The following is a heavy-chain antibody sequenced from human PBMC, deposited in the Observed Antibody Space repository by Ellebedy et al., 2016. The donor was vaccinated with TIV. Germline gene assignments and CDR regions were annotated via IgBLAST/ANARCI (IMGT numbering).Heavy chain of an antibody. D-gene: IGHD3-3*01. CDR3: ARNGSSYYDFWSGHYIGAPDGMDV. J-gene: IGHJ6*02. CDR1: GYTFTSYG. V-gene: IGHV1-18*04. Sequence: AASVKVSCKASGYTFTSYGISWVRQAPGQGLEWMGWISANNGNTKYAQKLQGRVTMTTDTSTSTAYMELRSLRSDDPAVYYCARNGSSYYDFWSGHYIGAPDGMDVWGQGTTVTVSS. CDR2: ISANNGNT.